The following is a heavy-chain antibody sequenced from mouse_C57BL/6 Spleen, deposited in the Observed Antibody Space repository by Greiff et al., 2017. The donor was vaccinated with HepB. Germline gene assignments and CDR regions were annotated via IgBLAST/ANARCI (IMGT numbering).Heavy chain of an antibody. CDR3: ARHDWDVRAMDY. Sequence: EVHLVESGGGLVQPGGSLKLSCAASGFTFSDYYMYWVRQTPEKRLEWVAYISNGGGSTYYPDTVKGRFTISRDNAKNTLYLQMSRLKSEDTAMYYCARHDWDVRAMDYWGQGTSVTVSS. V-gene: IGHV5-12*01. D-gene: IGHD4-1*01. CDR1: GFTFSDYY. J-gene: IGHJ4*01. CDR2: ISNGGGST.